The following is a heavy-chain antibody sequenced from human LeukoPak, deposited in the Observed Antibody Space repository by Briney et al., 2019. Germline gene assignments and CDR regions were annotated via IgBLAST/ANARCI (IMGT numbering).Heavy chain of an antibody. CDR2: INPNSGGT. Sequence: ASVKVSCKASGYTFTGYYMHWVRQSPGQGLEWMGWINPNSGGTNYAQKFQGRVTMTRDTSISTAYMELSRLRSDDTAVYYCARHLPTSSVWDPEDYWGQGTLVTVSS. D-gene: IGHD6-19*01. CDR3: ARHLPTSSVWDPEDY. CDR1: GYTFTGYY. V-gene: IGHV1-2*02. J-gene: IGHJ4*02.